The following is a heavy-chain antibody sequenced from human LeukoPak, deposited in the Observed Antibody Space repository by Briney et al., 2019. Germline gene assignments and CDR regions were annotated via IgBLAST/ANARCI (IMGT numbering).Heavy chain of an antibody. CDR1: GFTFSSYG. J-gene: IGHJ4*02. D-gene: IGHD2-2*01. CDR3: AKPPEYCSSTSCYFY. CDR2: ISYDGSNK. Sequence: GGSLRLSSAASGFTFSSYGMHWVRQAPGKGLEWVAVISYDGSNKYYADSVKGRFTISRDNSKNTLYLQMNSLRAEDTAVYYCAKPPEYCSSTSCYFYWGQGTLVTVSS. V-gene: IGHV3-30*18.